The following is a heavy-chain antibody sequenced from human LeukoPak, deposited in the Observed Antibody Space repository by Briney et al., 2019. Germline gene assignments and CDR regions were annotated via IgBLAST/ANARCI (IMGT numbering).Heavy chain of an antibody. CDR2: IIPAFGTA. CDR3: ARDYNWNFANSSPFDY. CDR1: GDTPHSHA. V-gene: IGHV1-69*06. J-gene: IGHJ4*02. Sequence: ASVKVSCKSSGDTPHSHAISWVRQAPGQGLEWMGRIIPAFGTANYAQKFQGRVTITVDKSTRTAYLEMSSLRSEDTAVYYCARDYNWNFANSSPFDYWGQGTLVTVSS. D-gene: IGHD1-7*01.